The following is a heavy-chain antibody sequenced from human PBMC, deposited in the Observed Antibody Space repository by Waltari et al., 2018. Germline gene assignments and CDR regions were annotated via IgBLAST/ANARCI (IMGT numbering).Heavy chain of an antibody. D-gene: IGHD1-26*01. CDR1: GFTFSSYW. CDR2: SISDGSST. J-gene: IGHJ4*02. V-gene: IGHV3-74*01. CDR3: ARASWLLCDY. Sequence: EVQLVESGGGLVQPGGSLRLSCSASGFTFSSYWMRWVRPAPGKGLVVVSRSISDGSSTSYADSVKGLFTSSRDKAKNTLYLQMNSLRAEDTAVYYCARASWLLCDYWVQGTLVTVSS.